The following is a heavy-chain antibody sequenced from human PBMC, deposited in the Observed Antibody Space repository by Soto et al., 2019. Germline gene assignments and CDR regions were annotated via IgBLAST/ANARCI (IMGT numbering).Heavy chain of an antibody. V-gene: IGHV1-18*01. CDR1: GYSFTSKG. CDR3: ARRGVYFGNRAFYYYFDH. Sequence: QVQLVQSGAEMKKPGASVKVSCKASGYSFTSKGIAGVRQAPGQGPEWMEWISVHNGNANYAQKFLDRVTLTTDTSTSTAYLELRSLPSAGTAVYYCARRGVYFGNRAFYYYFDHWGPGNLVTVSS. J-gene: IGHJ4*02. CDR2: ISVHNGNA. D-gene: IGHD3-22*01.